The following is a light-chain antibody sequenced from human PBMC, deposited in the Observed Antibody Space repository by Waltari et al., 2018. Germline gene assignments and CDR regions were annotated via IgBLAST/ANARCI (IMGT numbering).Light chain of an antibody. CDR1: QSVRSN. Sequence: EIVMTQSPATLSVSPGERVTLSCRASQSVRSNLAWYQQKPGQGPRLLSYKGSTRATGSPARCSGSGSGTDFTLTSSSLQSEDFAIYYCHQSDDWPPYSFGQGTKLEIK. V-gene: IGKV3-15*01. CDR2: KGS. J-gene: IGKJ2*03. CDR3: HQSDDWPPYS.